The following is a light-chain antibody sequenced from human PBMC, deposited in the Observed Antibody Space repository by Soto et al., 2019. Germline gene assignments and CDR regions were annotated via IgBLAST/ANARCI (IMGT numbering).Light chain of an antibody. Sequence: QSVLTQPASVSGSPGQSITISCTGTSSDVGGYNYVSWYQQHPDKAPKLIICEVNNRPSGVSYRFSGSKSDNTASLTISGLQAEDEADYFCSSYTSSRTEVFGTGTKVTVL. V-gene: IGLV2-14*01. J-gene: IGLJ1*01. CDR2: EVN. CDR3: SSYTSSRTEV. CDR1: SSDVGGYNY.